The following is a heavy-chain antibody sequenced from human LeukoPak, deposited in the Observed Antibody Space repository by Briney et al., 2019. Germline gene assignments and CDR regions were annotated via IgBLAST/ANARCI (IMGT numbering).Heavy chain of an antibody. CDR1: GGSFSGYY. J-gene: IGHJ6*02. D-gene: IGHD6-13*01. V-gene: IGHV4-34*01. CDR3: ATLGSSPTYFYVGMDV. Sequence: SETLSLTCAVYGGSFSGYYWSWIRQPPGKGLEWIGEINHSGSTNYNPSLKSRVTISVDKSKNQFSLKLTSVTAADTAVYYCATLGSSPTYFYVGMDVWGQGTAVTVSS. CDR2: INHSGST.